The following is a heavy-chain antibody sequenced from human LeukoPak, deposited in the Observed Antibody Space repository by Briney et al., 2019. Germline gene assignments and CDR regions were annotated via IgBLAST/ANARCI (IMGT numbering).Heavy chain of an antibody. Sequence: GGSLRLSCAASGFTFSDYYMSWIRQAPGKGLEWVSYISSSGSTIYYADSVKGRFTISRDNAKNSLYLQMNSLRAEDTAVYYCAKESGSYAKPFDYWGQGTLVTVSS. CDR3: AKESGSYAKPFDY. CDR2: ISSSGSTI. CDR1: GFTFSDYY. J-gene: IGHJ4*02. D-gene: IGHD3-16*01. V-gene: IGHV3-11*01.